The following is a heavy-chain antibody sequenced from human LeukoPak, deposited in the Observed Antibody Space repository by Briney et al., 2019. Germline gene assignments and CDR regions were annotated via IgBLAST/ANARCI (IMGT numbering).Heavy chain of an antibody. CDR1: GFTFSNYA. D-gene: IGHD3-22*01. Sequence: PGGSLRLSCAASGFTFSNYAMNWVRQAPGKGLEWVSCISAGGGGTDYADSVKGRFAISRDNSKNTLYLQMNSLRAEDSAVYYCAKGRFIPNYYDSTGYVGYWGQGTLVTVSS. CDR2: ISAGGGGT. CDR3: AKGRFIPNYYDSTGYVGY. V-gene: IGHV3-23*01. J-gene: IGHJ4*02.